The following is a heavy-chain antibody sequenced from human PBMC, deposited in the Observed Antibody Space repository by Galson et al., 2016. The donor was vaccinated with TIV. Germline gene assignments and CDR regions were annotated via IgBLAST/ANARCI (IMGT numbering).Heavy chain of an antibody. J-gene: IGHJ6*03. CDR1: GYSFSNYW. Sequence: QSGAEVKKPGESLKISCKGSGYSFSNYWIGWVRQMPGEGLEWMGVIHPADSDTRYSPSFQGQVTISADKSISTAYLQWSSLKASDTAVYYCARRRVATTGTSTYYHYMDVWGKGTTVTVSS. D-gene: IGHD1-1*01. V-gene: IGHV5-51*01. CDR3: ARRRVATTGTSTYYHYMDV. CDR2: IHPADSDT.